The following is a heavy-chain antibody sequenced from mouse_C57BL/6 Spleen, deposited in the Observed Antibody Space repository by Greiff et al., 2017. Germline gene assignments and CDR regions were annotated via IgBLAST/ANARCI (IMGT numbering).Heavy chain of an antibody. CDR3: ARHQGVYYGSSYWYFDV. CDR2: ISGGGGNT. D-gene: IGHD1-1*01. J-gene: IGHJ1*03. CDR1: GFTFSSYT. Sequence: DVQLQESGGGLVKPGGSLKLSCAASGFTFSSYTMSWVRQTPEKRLEWVATISGGGGNTYYPDSVKGRFTISRDNAKNTLYLQMSSLRSEDTALYYCARHQGVYYGSSYWYFDVRGTGTTVTVSS. V-gene: IGHV5-9*01.